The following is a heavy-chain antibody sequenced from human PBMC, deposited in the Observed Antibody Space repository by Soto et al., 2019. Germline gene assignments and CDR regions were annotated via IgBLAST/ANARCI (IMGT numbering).Heavy chain of an antibody. D-gene: IGHD3-3*01. CDR2: IWYDGSNK. V-gene: IGHV3-33*01. CDR3: ARDQSRGITIFGVVPYNWFDP. Sequence: PGGSLRLSCAASGFTFSSYGMHWVRQAPGKGLEWVAVIWYDGSNKYYADSVKGRFTISRDNSKNTLYLQMNSLRAEDTAVYYCARDQSRGITIFGVVPYNWFDPWGQGT. CDR1: GFTFSSYG. J-gene: IGHJ5*02.